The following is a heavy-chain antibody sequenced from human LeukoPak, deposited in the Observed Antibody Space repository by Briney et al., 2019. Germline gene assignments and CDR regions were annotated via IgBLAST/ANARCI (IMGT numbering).Heavy chain of an antibody. D-gene: IGHD6-19*01. V-gene: IGHV3-21*01. CDR3: ARAGYSSGWYWVY. CDR2: ISSSSSYI. CDR1: GFTFSSYS. Sequence: GGSLRLSCAASGFTFSSYSMNWVRQAPGKGLEWVSSISSSSSYIYYADSVKGRFTNSRDNAKNSLYLQMNSLRAEDTAVYYCARAGYSSGWYWVYWGQGTLVTVSS. J-gene: IGHJ4*02.